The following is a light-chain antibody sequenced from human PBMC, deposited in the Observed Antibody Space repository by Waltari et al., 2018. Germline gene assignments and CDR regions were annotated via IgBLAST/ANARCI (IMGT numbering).Light chain of an antibody. CDR3: ASGDDSHYV. Sequence: QSVLTQPPSASETPGQRVTISCSGSISNLGSNYLYWYQPVPGAAPRLLIYRKNQRPSGVPDRFSGSKFGTSASLAIDGLRSEDEAVYYCASGDDSHYVFGPGTKVTVL. V-gene: IGLV1-47*01. J-gene: IGLJ1*01. CDR1: ISNLGSNY. CDR2: RKN.